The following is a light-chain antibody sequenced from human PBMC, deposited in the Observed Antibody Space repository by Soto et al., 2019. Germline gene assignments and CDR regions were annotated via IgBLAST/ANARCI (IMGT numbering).Light chain of an antibody. V-gene: IGKV3D-20*02. CDR3: QQRSNGPPIT. Sequence: PGERVPLSCKAIQSVSSSYLTWYQQKPGQAPRLLIYGASTRATSIPARFSGSGSGTDFTLTISSLQPEDFAVYYCQQRSNGPPITFGQGTRLEIK. CDR1: QSVSSSY. CDR2: GAS. J-gene: IGKJ5*01.